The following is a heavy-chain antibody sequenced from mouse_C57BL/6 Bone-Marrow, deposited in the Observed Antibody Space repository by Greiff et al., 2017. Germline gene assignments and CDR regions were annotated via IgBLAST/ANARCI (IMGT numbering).Heavy chain of an antibody. CDR1: GFTFSNYW. Sequence: EVKLQESGGGLVQPGGSMKLSCVASGFTFSNYWMNWVRQSPEKGLEWDAQIRLKSDNYATHYAESVKGRFIISRAASNSSVYLQMDNLRAADTGIYYCTYYGSSPRFAYWGKGTLVTVSA. CDR3: TYYGSSPRFAY. V-gene: IGHV6-3*01. CDR2: IRLKSDNYAT. D-gene: IGHD1-1*01. J-gene: IGHJ3*01.